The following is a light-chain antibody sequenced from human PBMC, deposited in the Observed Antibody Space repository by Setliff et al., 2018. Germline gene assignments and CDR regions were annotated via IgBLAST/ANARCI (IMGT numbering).Light chain of an antibody. CDR3: SSYTSSSTLEG. V-gene: IGLV2-14*01. J-gene: IGLJ1*01. CDR1: SSDVGGYNY. Sequence: QSALTQPASVSGSPGQSITISCTGTSSDVGGYNYVSWYQQHPGKAPKLMIYDVSKRPSGVSNRFSGSKSGNTASLTISGLQAEDEADYYCSSYTSSSTLEGFGTGTKGTVL. CDR2: DVS.